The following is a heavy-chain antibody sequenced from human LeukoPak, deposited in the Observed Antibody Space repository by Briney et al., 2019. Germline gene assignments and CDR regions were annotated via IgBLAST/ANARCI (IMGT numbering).Heavy chain of an antibody. CDR1: GYTFTGYY. CDR2: INPNSGGT. CDR3: ARSCGYSYGSFDY. D-gene: IGHD5-18*01. J-gene: IGHJ4*02. Sequence: ASVKVSCKASGYTFTGYYMHWVRQAPGQGLEGMGWINPNSGGTNYAQKVQGRVTMTRDTSIRTAYMELSRLRSDDTAVYYCARSCGYSYGSFDYWGQGTLVTVSS. V-gene: IGHV1-2*02.